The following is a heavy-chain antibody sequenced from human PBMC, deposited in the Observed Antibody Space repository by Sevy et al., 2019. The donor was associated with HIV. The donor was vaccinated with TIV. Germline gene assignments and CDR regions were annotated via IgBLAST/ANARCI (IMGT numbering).Heavy chain of an antibody. J-gene: IGHJ6*02. CDR1: GFTFSDYF. CDR2: ISRSGSTI. V-gene: IGHV3-11*01. Sequence: GGSLRLSCAASGFTFSDYFMSWIRQAPGKGLEWISYISRSGSTIYYADSVKGRFTISRDNATKSLYKQMNSLRAEDTAVYYCARENRHCTNGICYGYYGMDVWGQGTTVTVSS. CDR3: ARENRHCTNGICYGYYGMDV. D-gene: IGHD2-8*01.